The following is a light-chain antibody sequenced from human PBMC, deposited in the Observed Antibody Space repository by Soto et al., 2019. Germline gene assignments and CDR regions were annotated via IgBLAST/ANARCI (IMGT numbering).Light chain of an antibody. V-gene: IGLV2-11*01. J-gene: IGLJ2*01. CDR3: CSYAGGYTLV. CDR2: GVN. CDR1: SSDVGAYNY. Sequence: QSALTQPRSVSGSPGQSVTISCTGTSSDVGAYNYVSWYQQHPDKAPKVMIYGVNKRPSGVPDRFSGSKSGNTASLTISGLQAEDEADYYCCSYAGGYTLVFGGGTKLTVL.